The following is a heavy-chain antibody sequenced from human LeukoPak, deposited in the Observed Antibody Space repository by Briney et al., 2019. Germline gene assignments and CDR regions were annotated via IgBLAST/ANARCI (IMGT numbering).Heavy chain of an antibody. Sequence: GRSLRLSCAASGFTFSNYGMHWVRQAPGKGLGWVAIIWYDGSNEYYADSVEGRFTISRDNSKNTLYLQMNSLRVEDTAVYYCARPRELYYFDYWGQGTLVTVSS. CDR3: ARPRELYYFDY. V-gene: IGHV3-33*01. D-gene: IGHD1-26*01. CDR1: GFTFSNYG. J-gene: IGHJ4*02. CDR2: IWYDGSNE.